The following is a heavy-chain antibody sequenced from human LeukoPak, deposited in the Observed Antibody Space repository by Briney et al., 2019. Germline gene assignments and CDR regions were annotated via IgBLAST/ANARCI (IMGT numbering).Heavy chain of an antibody. Sequence: GGSLRLSCSASGFTFSSYWMIWVRQAPGQGLEWVANINQVGSEKYYGDSVKGRFTISRDNSKNSLYLQMNSLRAEDTAVYFCARDHVEPGVILDSWGQGTLVTVSS. CDR3: ARDHVEPGVILDS. CDR1: GFTFSSYW. D-gene: IGHD1-14*01. V-gene: IGHV3-7*05. CDR2: INQVGSEK. J-gene: IGHJ4*02.